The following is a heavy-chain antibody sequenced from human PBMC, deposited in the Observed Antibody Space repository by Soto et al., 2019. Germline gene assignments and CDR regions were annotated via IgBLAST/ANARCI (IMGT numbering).Heavy chain of an antibody. Sequence: EVQVVESGGGSVQPGGSLRLSCAASGFTFSVYYMHWIRQVPGKGLFWVCRIKTDGSSADYADSVKGRFTISRDNAKNTLSLLMISLTVEDTAVYYCARGLYGDSVGYDHWGQGALVTVSS. V-gene: IGHV3-74*01. CDR2: IKTDGSSA. J-gene: IGHJ4*02. D-gene: IGHD4-17*01. CDR3: ARGLYGDSVGYDH. CDR1: GFTFSVYY.